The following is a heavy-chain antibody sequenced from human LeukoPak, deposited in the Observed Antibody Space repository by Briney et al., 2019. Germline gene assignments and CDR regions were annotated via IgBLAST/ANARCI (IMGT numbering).Heavy chain of an antibody. D-gene: IGHD3-22*01. J-gene: IGHJ4*02. V-gene: IGHV4-34*01. CDR2: INHSGST. CDR1: GGSFSGYY. CDR3: ARSPPPTYYYDSSGDYYFDY. Sequence: SETLSLTCAVYGGSFSGYYWSWLRQPPGKGLEWIGEINHSGSTNYNPSLTSRGTISVDTSKNQSSLTLSSVTAADTAVYYCARSPPPTYYYDSSGDYYFDYWGQGTLVTVSS.